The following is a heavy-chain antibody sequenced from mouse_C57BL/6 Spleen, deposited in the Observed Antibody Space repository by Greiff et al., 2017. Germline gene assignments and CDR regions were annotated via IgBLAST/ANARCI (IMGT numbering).Heavy chain of an antibody. J-gene: IGHJ2*01. CDR3: ARGRTYYSKGGDYFDY. CDR2: INPSNGGT. Sequence: QVQLQQPGPELVKPGASVKLSCKASGYTFTSYWMHWVKQRPGQGLEWIGNINPSNGGTNYNEKFKSKATLTVDKSSSTAYMQLSSLTSEDSAVYYCARGRTYYSKGGDYFDYWGQGTTLTVSS. D-gene: IGHD2-5*01. CDR1: GYTFTSYW. V-gene: IGHV1-53*01.